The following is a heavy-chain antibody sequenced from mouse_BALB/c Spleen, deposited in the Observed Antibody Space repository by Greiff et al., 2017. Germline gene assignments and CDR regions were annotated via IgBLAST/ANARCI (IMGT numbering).Heavy chain of an antibody. J-gene: IGHJ3*01. D-gene: IGHD3-2*01. CDR1: GYTFTDYY. Sequence: VKLMESGAELARPGASVKLSCKASGYTFTDYYINWVKQRTGQGLEWIGEIYPGSGNTYYNEKFKGKATLTADKSSSTAYMQLSSLTSEDSAVYFCAREGDSSGFAYWGQGTLVTVSA. CDR2: IYPGSGNT. CDR3: AREGDSSGFAY. V-gene: IGHV1-77*01.